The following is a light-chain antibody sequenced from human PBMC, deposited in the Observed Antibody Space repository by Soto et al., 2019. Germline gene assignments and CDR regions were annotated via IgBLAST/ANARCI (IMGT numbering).Light chain of an antibody. J-gene: IGKJ1*01. Sequence: DIQMTQSPSTLSASIGDRVTITCRASQNIGNWLAWYQQKPGKAPKLLIYKASSLESGVPSRFSGGGSGTEFTLTISSLQPDDFATYYCQQYNSFSPWPFGQGTKVEIK. V-gene: IGKV1-5*03. CDR1: QNIGNW. CDR2: KAS. CDR3: QQYNSFSPWP.